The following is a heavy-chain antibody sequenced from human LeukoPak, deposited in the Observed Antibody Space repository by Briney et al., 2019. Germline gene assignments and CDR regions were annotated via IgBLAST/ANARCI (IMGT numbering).Heavy chain of an antibody. D-gene: IGHD4-17*01. CDR2: IYYNGNT. Sequence: PSETLSLTCTVSGGSISSYYWSWIRQPPGKGLEWIGYIYYNGNTNYNPSLKSRVTISVDTSKNQFSLKLSSVTAADTAVYYCARGGSISGDYLSDYWGQGTLVTVSS. V-gene: IGHV4-59*08. J-gene: IGHJ4*02. CDR1: GGSISSYY. CDR3: ARGGSISGDYLSDY.